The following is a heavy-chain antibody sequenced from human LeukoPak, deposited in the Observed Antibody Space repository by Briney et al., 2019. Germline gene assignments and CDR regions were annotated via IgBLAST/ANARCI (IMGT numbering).Heavy chain of an antibody. CDR3: ARGTGSRGYYDGSGYYLSY. CDR1: GYTFTSYY. Sequence: EASVKVSCKASGYTFTSYYMHWVRQAPGQGLEWMGIINPSGGSTSYAQKFQGRVTMTRDTSTSTVYMELSSLRSEDTAVYYCARGTGSRGYYDGSGYYLSYWGQGTLVTVSS. CDR2: INPSGGST. D-gene: IGHD3-22*01. J-gene: IGHJ4*02. V-gene: IGHV1-46*01.